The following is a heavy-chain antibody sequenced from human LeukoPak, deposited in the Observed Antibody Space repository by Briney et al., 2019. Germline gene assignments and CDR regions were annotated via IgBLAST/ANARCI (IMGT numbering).Heavy chain of an antibody. Sequence: SPSLSLTCTVSAASISSYNCNWIRQPPRRRMWWIGDIYYSRSTKYKLSLKSRVTILVDTSNNQFALRLSSVTAADTAVYYCARGGRRDGYNTFYFDHWGQGALVTVSS. CDR1: AASISSYN. D-gene: IGHD5-24*01. CDR2: IYYSRST. CDR3: ARGGRRDGYNTFYFDH. V-gene: IGHV4-59*07. J-gene: IGHJ4*02.